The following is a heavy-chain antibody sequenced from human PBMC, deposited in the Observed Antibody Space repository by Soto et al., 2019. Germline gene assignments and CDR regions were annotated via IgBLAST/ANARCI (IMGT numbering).Heavy chain of an antibody. CDR2: ISTYNGNT. Sequence: QVQLVQSGAEVKKPGASVKVSCKASGYTFTDYGISWVRQAPGQGLEWMGWISTYNGNTIYAQKIQGRVTMTTDTSTSTAYVELRSLRSDDTAVYYCATWHEREHAYDVWGLGTTVTVSS. V-gene: IGHV1-18*04. J-gene: IGHJ3*01. CDR1: GYTFTDYG. D-gene: IGHD1-1*01. CDR3: ATWHEREHAYDV.